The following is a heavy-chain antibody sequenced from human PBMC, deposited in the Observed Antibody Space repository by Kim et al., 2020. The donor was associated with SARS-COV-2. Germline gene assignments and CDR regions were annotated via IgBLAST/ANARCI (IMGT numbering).Heavy chain of an antibody. CDR2: YN. CDR3: ARTNLGTFDI. Sequence: YNEYAVSVRSRITIKPDTSKNQFSLQLNSVTPEDTAVYYCARTNLGTFDIWGQGTRVTVSS. J-gene: IGHJ3*02. V-gene: IGHV6-1*01.